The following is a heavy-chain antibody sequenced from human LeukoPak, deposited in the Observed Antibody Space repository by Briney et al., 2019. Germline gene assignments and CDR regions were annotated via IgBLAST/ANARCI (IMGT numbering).Heavy chain of an antibody. V-gene: IGHV3-23*01. Sequence: GGSLRLSCAASGFTFSSYAMSWVRQAPGKGLEWVSSLSGSGGSPNYANSVKGRFTTSRDNSKNTLYLQMNSLRAEDTAVYYCANALGGGNTWYYFDCWGQGTLVTVSS. CDR1: GFTFSSYA. J-gene: IGHJ4*02. CDR3: ANALGGGNTWYYFDC. CDR2: LSGSGGSP. D-gene: IGHD6-13*01.